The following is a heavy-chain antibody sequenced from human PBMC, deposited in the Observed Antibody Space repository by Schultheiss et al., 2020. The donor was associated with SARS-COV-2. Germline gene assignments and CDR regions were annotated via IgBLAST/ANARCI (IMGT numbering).Heavy chain of an antibody. J-gene: IGHJ6*02. CDR2: IYYSGST. CDR1: GGSMNTGDHF. V-gene: IGHV4-30-4*02. CDR3: GAWSYHYGMDV. D-gene: IGHD3-3*01. Sequence: SETLSLTCTVSGGSMNTGDHFWTWIRQHPGKGLEWIGYIYYSGSTYYNPSLKSRVTISVDTSKNQFSLKLSSVTAADTAVYYCGAWSYHYGMDVWGQGTTVTVSS.